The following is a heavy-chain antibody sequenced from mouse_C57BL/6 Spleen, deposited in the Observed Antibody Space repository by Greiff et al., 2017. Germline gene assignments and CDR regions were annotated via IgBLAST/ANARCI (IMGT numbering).Heavy chain of an antibody. CDR2: IYPGDGDT. V-gene: IGHV1-82*01. CDR1: GYAFSSSW. D-gene: IGHD1-1*01. J-gene: IGHJ3*01. CDR3: ARSGYYGSSSAWFAY. Sequence: LVESGPELVKPGASVKISCKASGYAFSSSWMNWVKQRPGKGLEWIGRIYPGDGDTNYNGKFKGKATLTADKSSSTAYMQLSSLTSEDSAVYFCARSGYYGSSSAWFAYWGQGTLVTVSA.